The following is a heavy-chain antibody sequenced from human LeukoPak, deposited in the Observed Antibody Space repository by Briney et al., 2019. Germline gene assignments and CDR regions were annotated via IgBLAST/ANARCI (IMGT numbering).Heavy chain of an antibody. CDR1: GYTFTGYY. D-gene: IGHD1-26*01. CDR3: AKVVGATNEVFDY. CDR2: INPNSGGT. V-gene: IGHV1-2*06. J-gene: IGHJ4*02. Sequence: GASVTVSCKASGYTFTGYYMHWVRQAPGQGLERMGRINPNSGGTNYAQKFQGRGTMTRDTSISTAYMERSRLRSDDTAVYYCAKVVGATNEVFDYWGQGTLVTVSS.